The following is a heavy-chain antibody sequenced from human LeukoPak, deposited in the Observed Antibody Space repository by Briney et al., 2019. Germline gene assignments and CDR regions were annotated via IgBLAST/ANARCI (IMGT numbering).Heavy chain of an antibody. D-gene: IGHD6-6*01. V-gene: IGHV3-7*01. Sequence: GGSPRLSCAAPGFTFREYWMSWVREGSGEGVEWVANIKTDGTVKNYLDSVKGRFTISRDNAENSLYLQMSSLREEGTAVYYCARGGGSSHWGQGTLVTVSS. J-gene: IGHJ4*02. CDR2: IKTDGTVK. CDR1: GFTFREYW. CDR3: ARGGGSSH.